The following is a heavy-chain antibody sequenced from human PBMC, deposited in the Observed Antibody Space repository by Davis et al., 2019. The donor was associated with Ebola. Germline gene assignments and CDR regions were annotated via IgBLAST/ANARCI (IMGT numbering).Heavy chain of an antibody. J-gene: IGHJ5*02. Sequence: SETLSLTCTVSGGSISSYYWSWIRQPPGKGLEWIGYIYHSGSTYYNPSLKSRVTISVDTSKNQFSLKLSSVTAADTAVYYCARDLVGHYYDSSGSPWGQGTLVTVSS. D-gene: IGHD3-22*01. CDR2: IYHSGST. CDR3: ARDLVGHYYDSSGSP. V-gene: IGHV4-59*12. CDR1: GGSISSYY.